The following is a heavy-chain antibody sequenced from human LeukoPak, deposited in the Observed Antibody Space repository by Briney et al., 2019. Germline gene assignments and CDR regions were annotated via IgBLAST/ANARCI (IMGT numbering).Heavy chain of an antibody. CDR2: ISSSSSYI. V-gene: IGHV3-21*01. CDR1: GFTFSSYS. Sequence: GGSLRLSCAAFGFTFSSYSMNWVRQAPGKGLEWVSSISSSSSYIYYADSVKGRFTISRDNAKNSLYLQMNSLRAEDTAVYYCARGSSWYQDSYYYYGMDVWGQGTTVTVSS. J-gene: IGHJ6*02. D-gene: IGHD6-13*01. CDR3: ARGSSWYQDSYYYYGMDV.